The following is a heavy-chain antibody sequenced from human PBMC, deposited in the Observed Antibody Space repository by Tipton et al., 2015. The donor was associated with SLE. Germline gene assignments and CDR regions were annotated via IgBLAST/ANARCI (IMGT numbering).Heavy chain of an antibody. Sequence: TLSLTCTVSGDSVSSGFSYWAWIRQPPGKGLEWIGTIYYSGTTFYSPSLKSRVSISVDTSKNQFSLNLSSVTAADTAVYYCARDEYRYDTTGYHLLGHFDFWGQGTLVTVSS. J-gene: IGHJ4*02. CDR2: IYYSGTT. CDR1: GDSVSSGFSY. CDR3: ARDEYRYDTTGYHLLGHFDF. V-gene: IGHV4-39*07. D-gene: IGHD3-22*01.